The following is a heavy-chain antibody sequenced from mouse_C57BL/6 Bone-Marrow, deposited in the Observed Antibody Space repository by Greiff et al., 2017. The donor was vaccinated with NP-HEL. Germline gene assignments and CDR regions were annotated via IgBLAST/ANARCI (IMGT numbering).Heavy chain of an antibody. D-gene: IGHD1-1*01. J-gene: IGHJ1*03. Sequence: QLQQSGAELARPGASVKMSCKASGYTFTSYTMHWVKQRPGQGLEWIGYINPSSGYTKYNQKFKDKATLTADKSSSTAYMQLSSLTSEDSAVYYCAREGVGDYYGSSYLYWYFDVWGTGTTVTVSS. V-gene: IGHV1-4*01. CDR3: AREGVGDYYGSSYLYWYFDV. CDR1: GYTFTSYT. CDR2: INPSSGYT.